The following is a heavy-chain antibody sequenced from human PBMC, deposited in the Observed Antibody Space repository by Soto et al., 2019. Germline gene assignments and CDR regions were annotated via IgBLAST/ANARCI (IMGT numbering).Heavy chain of an antibody. CDR2: ISYDGSNK. V-gene: IGHV3-30*18. CDR3: AKGANDYVWGSYRAKSFDY. J-gene: IGHJ4*02. D-gene: IGHD3-16*02. Sequence: GGSLRLSCAASGFTFSSYGMHWLRQAPGKGLEWVAVISYDGSNKYYADSVKGRFTISRDNSKNTLYLQMNSLRAEDTAVYYCAKGANDYVWGSYRAKSFDYWGQGTLVTVS. CDR1: GFTFSSYG.